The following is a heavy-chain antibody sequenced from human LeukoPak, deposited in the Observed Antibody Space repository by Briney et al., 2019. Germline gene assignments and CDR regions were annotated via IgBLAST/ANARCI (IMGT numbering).Heavy chain of an antibody. V-gene: IGHV1-2*02. Sequence: GASVKVSFKASGYTFTGYYMHWVRQAPGQGLEWMGWINPNSGGTNYAQKFQGRVTMTRDTSISTAYMELSRLRSDDTAVYYCARDLGVQLERRDWFDPWGQGTLVTVSS. D-gene: IGHD1-1*01. CDR1: GYTFTGYY. CDR3: ARDLGVQLERRDWFDP. CDR2: INPNSGGT. J-gene: IGHJ5*02.